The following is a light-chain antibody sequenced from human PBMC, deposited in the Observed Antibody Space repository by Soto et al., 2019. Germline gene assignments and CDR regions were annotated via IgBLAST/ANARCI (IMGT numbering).Light chain of an antibody. V-gene: IGLV2-8*01. CDR2: EVN. CDR1: SSDVGGYNS. J-gene: IGLJ2*01. Sequence: QSVLTQPPSASGSPGQSVTISCTGTSSDVGGYNSVSWYQQHPGKAPKLMTYEVNKRPSGVPDRFSGSKSGNTASLTVSGLQAEDEADYYCSSYAGNNNLLFGGGTKLPVL. CDR3: SSYAGNNNLL.